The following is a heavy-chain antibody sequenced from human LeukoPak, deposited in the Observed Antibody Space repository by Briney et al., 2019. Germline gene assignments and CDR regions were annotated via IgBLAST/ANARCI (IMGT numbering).Heavy chain of an antibody. Sequence: ASVKISCKVSGYTFTDYYMHWVQQAPGKGLEWMGLVDPEDGETIFAQKFQGRVTMTEDTSTDTAYMELSSLRSEDTAVYYCATLSVERLSIADYGDYNFWGGPAWFDPWGQGTLVTVSS. CDR1: GYTFTDYY. CDR2: VDPEDGET. CDR3: ATLSVERLSIADYGDYNFWGGPAWFDP. D-gene: IGHD4-17*01. V-gene: IGHV1-69-2*01. J-gene: IGHJ5*02.